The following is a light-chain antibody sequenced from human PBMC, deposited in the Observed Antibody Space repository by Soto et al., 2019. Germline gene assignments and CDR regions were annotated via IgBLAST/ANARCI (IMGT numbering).Light chain of an antibody. Sequence: EIVMTQSPATLSVSPGERATLSCRASQSVSSNLAWYQQKPCQAPRLLIYGASTRATCFPARFSGSGSGTEFTLTISSLQSEDFAVYYCQQYNNWPRTFGQGTKV. J-gene: IGKJ1*01. CDR3: QQYNNWPRT. CDR1: QSVSSN. V-gene: IGKV3-15*01. CDR2: GAS.